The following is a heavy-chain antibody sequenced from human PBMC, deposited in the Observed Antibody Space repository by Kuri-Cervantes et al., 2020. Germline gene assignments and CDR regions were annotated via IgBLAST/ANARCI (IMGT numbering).Heavy chain of an antibody. CDR1: GGSISSSSYY. CDR2: INHSGST. J-gene: IGHJ2*01. D-gene: IGHD5/OR15-5a*01. Sequence: SETLSLTCTVSGGSISSSSYYWGWIRQPPGKGLECIGEINHSGSTNYNPSLKSRVTISVETSNNQFSLKLNSVTAADTAVYYCARDGSRSRRRVNWYFDLWGRGTLVTVSS. V-gene: IGHV4-39*07. CDR3: ARDGSRSRRRVNWYFDL.